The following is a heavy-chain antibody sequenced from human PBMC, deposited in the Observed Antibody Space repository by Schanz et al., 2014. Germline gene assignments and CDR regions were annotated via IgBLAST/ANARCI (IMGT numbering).Heavy chain of an antibody. V-gene: IGHV3-23*01. J-gene: IGHJ5*02. CDR3: AREVGLYDRGWFDP. CDR1: GFTFFGSFA. D-gene: IGHD3-22*01. CDR2: MSGSGSTA. Sequence: EVQLLESGGGLVQPGGSLRLSCVASGFTFFGSFAMSWVRQAPGKGLEWVSGMSGSGSTADYADSGKGRFTISRDNARKTLYLQMNSLRADDTAVYYCAREVGLYDRGWFDPWGQGTLVTVSS.